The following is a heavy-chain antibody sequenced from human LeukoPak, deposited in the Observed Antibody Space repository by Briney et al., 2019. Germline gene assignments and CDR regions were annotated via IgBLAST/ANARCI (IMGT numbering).Heavy chain of an antibody. CDR3: SRDPGRGFDS. D-gene: IGHD1-14*01. CDR1: GFTFSTYW. V-gene: IGHV3-7*01. Sequence: PGGSLRLSCAASGFTFSTYWMTWVRQAPGKGLEWVANIKENGRQKYYVESVKGQFTISRDQAKNSVYLQMNSLRAEDTAVYYCSRDPGRGFDSWGQGTLVTVSA. J-gene: IGHJ4*02. CDR2: IKENGRQK.